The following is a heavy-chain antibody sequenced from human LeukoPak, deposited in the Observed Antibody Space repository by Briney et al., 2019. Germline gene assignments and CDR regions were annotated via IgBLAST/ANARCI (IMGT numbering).Heavy chain of an antibody. CDR2: IYYSGST. D-gene: IGHD1-26*01. V-gene: IGHV4-59*01. CDR3: AALLGGSYLG. CDR1: GGSISSYY. Sequence: SSETLSLTCTVSGGSISSYYWSWIRQPPGKGLEWIGYIYYSGSTNYNPSLKSRVTISVDTSKNQFSLKLSSVTAADTAVYYCAALLGGSYLGWGQGTLVTVSS. J-gene: IGHJ4*02.